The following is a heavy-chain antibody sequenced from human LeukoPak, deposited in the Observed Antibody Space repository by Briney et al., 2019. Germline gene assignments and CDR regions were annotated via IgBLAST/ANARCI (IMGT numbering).Heavy chain of an antibody. Sequence: GGSLRLSCAASGFIFSNYGMHWVRQAPGKGLEWVAFIQYDRRNKYYADSVKGRFTISRDNSENTLYLEMDSLRGEDTAVYYCARAYDSSWHNFDYWGQGSLVTVSS. D-gene: IGHD6-13*01. CDR1: GFIFSNYG. V-gene: IGHV3-30*02. CDR2: IQYDRRNK. J-gene: IGHJ4*02. CDR3: ARAYDSSWHNFDY.